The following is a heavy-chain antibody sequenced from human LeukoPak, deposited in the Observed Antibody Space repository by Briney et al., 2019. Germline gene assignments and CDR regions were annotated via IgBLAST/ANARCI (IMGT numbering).Heavy chain of an antibody. D-gene: IGHD6-13*01. J-gene: IGHJ4*02. Sequence: SETLSLTCTVSGGSISSGSYYWSWIRQPAGKGLEWIGRIYTSGSTNYNPSLKSRVTISVDTSKNQFSLKLSSVTAADTAVYYCARGLAAAGRGLDYWGQGTLVTVSS. CDR3: ARGLAAAGRGLDY. V-gene: IGHV4-61*02. CDR2: IYTSGST. CDR1: GGSISSGSYY.